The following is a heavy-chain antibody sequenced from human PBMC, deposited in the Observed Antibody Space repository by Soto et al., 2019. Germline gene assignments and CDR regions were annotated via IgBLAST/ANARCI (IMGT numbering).Heavy chain of an antibody. D-gene: IGHD5-18*01. CDR2: IIPIFGTA. CDR3: AIVVYTAMVTSWYFYF. V-gene: IGHV1-69*13. J-gene: IGHJ2*01. CDR1: GGTFSSYA. Sequence: SVKLSCKASGGTFSSYAISWVRQAPGQGLEWMGGIIPIFGTANYAQKFQGRVTITADESTSTAYMELSSLRSEDTAVYYCAIVVYTAMVTSWYFYFWGRGTLV.